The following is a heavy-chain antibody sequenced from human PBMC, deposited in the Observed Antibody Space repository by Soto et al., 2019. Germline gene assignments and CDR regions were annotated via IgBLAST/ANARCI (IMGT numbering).Heavy chain of an antibody. CDR3: ARMNVDSYQFYYAMDV. CDR1: GFSLTTGKMG. J-gene: IGHJ6*02. CDR2: IFSDNER. V-gene: IGHV2-26*01. Sequence: SGPTLVNPTDTLPLTCTVSGFSLTTGKMGVSWIRQPPGKALEWLAHIFSDNERSYSTSLQGRLTISKDTSGSQVVLSMTNVDPVDTATYYCARMNVDSYQFYYAMDVWGQGTTVTVSS. D-gene: IGHD4-17*01.